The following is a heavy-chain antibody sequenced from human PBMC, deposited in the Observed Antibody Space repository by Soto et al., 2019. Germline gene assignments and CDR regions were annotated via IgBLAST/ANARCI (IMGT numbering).Heavy chain of an antibody. V-gene: IGHV3-30*18. Sequence: GGSLRLSCAASGFTFSSYGMHWVRQAPGKGLEWVAVISYDGSNKYYADSVKGRFTISRDNSKNTLYLQMNSLRAEDTAVYYCAKANYVFWSGHLDYWGQGALVPVS. CDR1: GFTFSSYG. D-gene: IGHD3-3*01. J-gene: IGHJ4*02. CDR3: AKANYVFWSGHLDY. CDR2: ISYDGSNK.